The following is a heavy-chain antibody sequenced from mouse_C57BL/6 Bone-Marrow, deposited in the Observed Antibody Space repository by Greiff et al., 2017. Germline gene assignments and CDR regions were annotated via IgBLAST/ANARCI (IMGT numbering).Heavy chain of an antibody. CDR1: GYTFTSYG. D-gene: IGHD3-2*02. CDR3: AGDNSGYLYAMDY. V-gene: IGHV1-81*01. Sequence: QVQLQQSGAELARPGASVKLSCKASGYTFTSYGISWVKQRTGQGLEWIGEIYPRSGNTYYNEKFKGKATLTADKSSSTAYMELRSLTSETSSVYFCAGDNSGYLYAMDYWGQGTSVTVSS. J-gene: IGHJ4*01. CDR2: IYPRSGNT.